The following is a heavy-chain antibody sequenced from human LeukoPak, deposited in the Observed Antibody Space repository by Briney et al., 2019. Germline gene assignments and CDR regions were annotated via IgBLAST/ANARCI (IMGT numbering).Heavy chain of an antibody. CDR2: IYTSGST. J-gene: IGHJ5*02. CDR1: GGSISSYY. V-gene: IGHV4-4*07. Sequence: SETLSLTCTVSGGSISSYYWSWIRQPAGKGLEWIGRIYTSGSTNYNPSLKSRVTMSVDTSKNQFSLKLSSVTAADTAVYYCARSDSANYYGSGSPEGWFDPWGQGTLVTVSS. CDR3: ARSDSANYYGSGSPEGWFDP. D-gene: IGHD3-10*01.